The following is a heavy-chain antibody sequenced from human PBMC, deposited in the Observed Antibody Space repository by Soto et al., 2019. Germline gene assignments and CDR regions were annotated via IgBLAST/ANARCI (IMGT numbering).Heavy chain of an antibody. V-gene: IGHV5-51*01. Sequence: EVQLVQSGAEVKKPGESLKISCKGSGYSFTTSWTGWVRQVPGKGLEWMGIIYPGDSDTRYSPSFQGQVTISADKSITTAYLQWSSLKASDTAIYYCTRGDTTCMDVWGQGTTVTVSS. CDR2: IYPGDSDT. J-gene: IGHJ6*02. D-gene: IGHD1-26*01. CDR1: GYSFTTSW. CDR3: TRGDTTCMDV.